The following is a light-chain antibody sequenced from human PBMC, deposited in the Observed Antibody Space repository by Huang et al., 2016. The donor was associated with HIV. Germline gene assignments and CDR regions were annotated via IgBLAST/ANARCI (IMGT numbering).Light chain of an antibody. Sequence: EIVMTQSPATLSVPPGERATLSCRASQRVSSNLAWYQQKPGQAPRFLSDGASTRATGIPARFSGSGSGTEFTLTISSLQSEDSAVYYCQQYNTWQTFGQGTKVEIK. J-gene: IGKJ1*01. CDR1: QRVSSN. V-gene: IGKV3-15*01. CDR2: GAS. CDR3: QQYNTWQT.